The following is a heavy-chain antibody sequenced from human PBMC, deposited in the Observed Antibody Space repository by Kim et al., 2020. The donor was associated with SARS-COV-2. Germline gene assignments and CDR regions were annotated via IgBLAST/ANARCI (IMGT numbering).Heavy chain of an antibody. CDR1: GFNFKIHN. D-gene: IGHD3-16*01. CDR3: SRDLTALGGISCMDV. J-gene: IGHJ6*02. Sequence: GGSLRLSCTASGFNFKIHNMNWVRQAPGKGLEWISYISTTSSAIFYADSVKGRFTISRDNTKNSLYLQMNSLRAEDTSVYVCSRDLTALGGISCMDVWG. V-gene: IGHV3-48*04. CDR2: ISTTSSAI.